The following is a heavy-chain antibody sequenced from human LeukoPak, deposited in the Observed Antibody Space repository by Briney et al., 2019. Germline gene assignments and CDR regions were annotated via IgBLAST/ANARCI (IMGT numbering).Heavy chain of an antibody. V-gene: IGHV1-69*13. Sequence: SVKVSCKASGGTFSSYAISWVRQAPGQGLEWMGGIIPIFGTANYAQKFQGRVTITADESTSTAYMELSSLRSEDTAVYYCAREGDQNPYFDLWGRGTLVTVSS. CDR2: IIPIFGTA. D-gene: IGHD3-16*01. CDR1: GGTFSSYA. J-gene: IGHJ2*01. CDR3: AREGDQNPYFDL.